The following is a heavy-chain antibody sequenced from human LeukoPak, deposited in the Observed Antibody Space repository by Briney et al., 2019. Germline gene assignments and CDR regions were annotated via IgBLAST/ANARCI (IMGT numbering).Heavy chain of an antibody. CDR1: GFTVSSKY. CDR3: ASLVGVTRGAFDI. J-gene: IGHJ3*02. V-gene: IGHV3-66*01. Sequence: QPGGSLRLSCAASGFTVSSKYMSWVRQAPGKGLEWVSVIYSGGRTHYVDSVKGRFTISRDNSKNTVYLQMNSLRAEDTAVYYCASLVGVTRGAFDIWGQGTMVTVSS. CDR2: IYSGGRT. D-gene: IGHD1-26*01.